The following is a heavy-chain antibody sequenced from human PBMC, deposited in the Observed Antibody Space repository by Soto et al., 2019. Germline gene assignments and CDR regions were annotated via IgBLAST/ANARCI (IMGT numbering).Heavy chain of an antibody. CDR1: GFTFSSSA. V-gene: IGHV3-23*01. CDR3: AKSLDINWKNWFDP. CDR2: ISGSDGRT. Sequence: EVQILESGGGLVQPGGSLRPSCAASGFTFSSSAMNWVRQAPGKGLVWVSVISGSDGRTYYADSVKGRFTISRDNSKNTLYLDINSLRAEDTAVYYCAKSLDINWKNWFDPWGQGTLVTVSS. D-gene: IGHD1-1*01. J-gene: IGHJ5*02.